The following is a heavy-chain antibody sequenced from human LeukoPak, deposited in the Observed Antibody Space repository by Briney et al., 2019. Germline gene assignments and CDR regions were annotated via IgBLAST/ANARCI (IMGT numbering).Heavy chain of an antibody. CDR1: GYTFTSYW. Sequence: ASVKVSCKASGYTFTSYWIGWVRQMPGKGLEWMGIIYPGDSDTRYSPSFQGQVTISADKSISTAYLQWSSLKASDTAMYYCARHVAYCSGGSCYSSLSYYYYMDVWGKGTTVTISS. CDR3: ARHVAYCSGGSCYSSLSYYYYMDV. CDR2: IYPGDSDT. V-gene: IGHV5-51*01. J-gene: IGHJ6*03. D-gene: IGHD2-15*01.